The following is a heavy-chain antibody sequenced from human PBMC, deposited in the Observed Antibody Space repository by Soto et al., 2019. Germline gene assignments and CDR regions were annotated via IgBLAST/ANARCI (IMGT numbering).Heavy chain of an antibody. V-gene: IGHV4-59*01. Sequence: PSETLSLSCTVSGGSISSYYWSWIRQPPGKGLEVIGYIYYSGSTNYNPYLKSRVTISVGTSKNQFSLKLSSVTAADTAVYYCARAQLLYDGDYVAMDAFDIWGQGTMVT. D-gene: IGHD4-17*01. CDR3: ARAQLLYDGDYVAMDAFDI. CDR1: GGSISSYY. CDR2: IYYSGST. J-gene: IGHJ3*02.